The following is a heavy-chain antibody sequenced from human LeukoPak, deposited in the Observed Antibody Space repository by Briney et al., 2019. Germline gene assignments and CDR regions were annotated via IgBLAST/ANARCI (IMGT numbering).Heavy chain of an antibody. CDR1: GGSFSGYY. V-gene: IGHV4-34*01. CDR3: ARGALPASFDY. J-gene: IGHJ4*02. Sequence: SETLSLTCAVYGGSFSGYYWSWIRQPPGKGLEWIGEINHSGSTNYNPSLKSRVTISVDTSKSQSSLKLSSVTAADTAVYYCARGALPASFDYWGQGTLVTVSS. D-gene: IGHD2-2*01. CDR2: INHSGST.